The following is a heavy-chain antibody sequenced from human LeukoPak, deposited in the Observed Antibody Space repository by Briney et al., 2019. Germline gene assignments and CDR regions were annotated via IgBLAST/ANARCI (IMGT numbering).Heavy chain of an antibody. CDR2: INAGNGNT. CDR3: ASRLSGNGVNCYFAY. D-gene: IGHD1-26*01. J-gene: IGHJ4*02. CDR1: GYTFTSYA. Sequence: ASVKASCKASGYTFTSYAMHWVRQAPGQRLEWMGWINAGNGNTKYSQKFQGRVTITRDTSASTAYMELSSLRSEDTAVYYCASRLSGNGVNCYFAYGGKGTLATAS. V-gene: IGHV1-3*01.